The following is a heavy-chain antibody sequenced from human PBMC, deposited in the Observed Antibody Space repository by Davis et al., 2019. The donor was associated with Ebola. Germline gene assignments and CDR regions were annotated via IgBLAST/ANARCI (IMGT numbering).Heavy chain of an antibody. CDR3: ARDVLLWFRELSP. Sequence: GESLKISCAASGFTFSSYWMSWVRQAPGKGLEWVANIKQDGSEKYYVDSVKGRFTISRDNAKNSLYLQMNSLRAEDTAVYYCARDVLLWFRELSPWGQGTLVTVSS. V-gene: IGHV3-7*01. CDR2: IKQDGSEK. J-gene: IGHJ5*02. CDR1: GFTFSSYW. D-gene: IGHD3-10*01.